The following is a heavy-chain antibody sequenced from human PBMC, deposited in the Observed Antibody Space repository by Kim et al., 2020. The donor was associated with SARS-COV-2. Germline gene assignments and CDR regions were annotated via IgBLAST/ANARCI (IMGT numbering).Heavy chain of an antibody. CDR3: ARRDSGRYWAFDI. D-gene: IGHD6-19*01. Sequence: SETLSLTCTVSGGSVSSGSYYWGWIRQPPGRGLEWIGSIYYSEITYYNPSLKSRITISVDTSKNQFSLKLTSVTAADTAVYYCARRDSGRYWAFDIWGQGTMVTVSS. J-gene: IGHJ3*02. CDR1: GGSVSSGSYY. V-gene: IGHV4-39*01. CDR2: IYYSEIT.